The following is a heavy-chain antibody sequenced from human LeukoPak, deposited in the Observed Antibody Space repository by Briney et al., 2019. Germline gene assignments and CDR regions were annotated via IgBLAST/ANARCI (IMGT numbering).Heavy chain of an antibody. Sequence: GASVKVSCKASGYTFTSYYMHWVRQAPGQGLEWMGIINPSGGSTSYAQKFQGRVTMTRDTSTSTVYMELSSLRSEDTAVYYCARTRISTYYYGSSGYYDYWGQGTLVTVSS. CDR3: ARTRISTYYYGSSGYYDY. V-gene: IGHV1-46*01. CDR1: GYTFTSYY. J-gene: IGHJ4*02. D-gene: IGHD3-22*01. CDR2: INPSGGST.